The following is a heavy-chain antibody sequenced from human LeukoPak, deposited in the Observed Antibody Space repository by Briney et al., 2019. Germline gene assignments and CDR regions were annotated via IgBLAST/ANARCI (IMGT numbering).Heavy chain of an antibody. J-gene: IGHJ3*02. CDR2: IIPIFGTA. CDR1: GGTFSSYA. CDR3: AKAGYYDSSDVFDI. V-gene: IGHV1-69*06. Sequence: ASVKVSCKASGGTFSSYAISWVRQAPGQGLEWMGGIIPIFGTANYAQKFQGRVTITADKSTSTAYMELSSLRSEDTALYYCAKAGYYDSSDVFDIWGQGTMVTVSS. D-gene: IGHD3-22*01.